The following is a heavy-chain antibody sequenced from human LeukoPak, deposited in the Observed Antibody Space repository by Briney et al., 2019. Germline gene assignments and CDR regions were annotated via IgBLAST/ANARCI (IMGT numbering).Heavy chain of an antibody. J-gene: IGHJ4*02. CDR1: GFTFDVYA. CDR2: ISWNSGSI. Sequence: PGRSLRLSCAASGFTFDVYAMHWVRQAPGKGREWVSGISWNSGSIGYADSVKGRFTISRDNAKNSLYLQMNSLRAEDTALYYCAKDIDAYYYGSGSYGDHGDWGQGTLVTVSS. CDR3: AKDIDAYYYGSGSYGDHGD. D-gene: IGHD3-10*01. V-gene: IGHV3-9*01.